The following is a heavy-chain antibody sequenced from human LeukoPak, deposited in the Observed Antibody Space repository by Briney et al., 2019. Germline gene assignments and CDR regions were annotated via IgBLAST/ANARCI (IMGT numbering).Heavy chain of an antibody. J-gene: IGHJ4*02. CDR3: ATDRNEGKYYDY. CDR1: GLKFRNYG. D-gene: IGHD2/OR15-2a*01. Sequence: GGSLRLSCVASGLKFRNYGMHWVRQAPGKGLEWVTFIWYDGSHQYYIDSVKGRFTVSRDNAKSTLYLQMDSLRAEDTAVYYCATDRNEGKYYDYWGQGILVTVSS. V-gene: IGHV3-30*02. CDR2: IWYDGSHQ.